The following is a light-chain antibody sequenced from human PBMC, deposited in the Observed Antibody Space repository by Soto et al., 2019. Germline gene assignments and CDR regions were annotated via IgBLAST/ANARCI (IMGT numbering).Light chain of an antibody. CDR1: KSVSSN. CDR3: QQYNNWPQT. Sequence: EIVMTQSPATLSVSPGERATLSCRASKSVSSNLAWYQQKPGQAPRLLIYGASTRATGIPARFSGSGSGTEFTLTISSLQSEDSAVYDCQQYNNWPQTFGQGTKVEIK. V-gene: IGKV3-15*01. CDR2: GAS. J-gene: IGKJ1*01.